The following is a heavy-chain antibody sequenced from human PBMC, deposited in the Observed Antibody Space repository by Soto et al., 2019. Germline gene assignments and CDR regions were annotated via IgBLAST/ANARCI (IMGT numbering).Heavy chain of an antibody. J-gene: IGHJ5*02. CDR3: ARYVMTTVTTNWFDP. Sequence: QVQLQESGPGLVNASETLSLTCTVSGGSISSYYWSCIRQPPGKGLEWIGYIYYSGSTNYNPSLKSRVTISVDTSKNQFSLKLSSVTAADTAVYYCARYVMTTVTTNWFDPWGQGTLVTVSS. V-gene: IGHV4-59*08. CDR2: IYYSGST. D-gene: IGHD4-17*01. CDR1: GGSISSYY.